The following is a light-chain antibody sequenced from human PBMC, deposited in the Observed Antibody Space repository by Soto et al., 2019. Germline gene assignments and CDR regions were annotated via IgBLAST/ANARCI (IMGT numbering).Light chain of an antibody. J-gene: IGKJ2*01. CDR1: QSVSASQ. CDR2: GVS. Sequence: ETVLAQSPGTLSLSPGERATLSCRASQSVSASQLAWYQQKPGQSPRLLIYGVSSRATGIPDRFGGSGSGTEITLTISRLEPEDFAVYYCHQYSSPPHTFGQGTKLEIK. CDR3: HQYSSPPHT. V-gene: IGKV3-20*01.